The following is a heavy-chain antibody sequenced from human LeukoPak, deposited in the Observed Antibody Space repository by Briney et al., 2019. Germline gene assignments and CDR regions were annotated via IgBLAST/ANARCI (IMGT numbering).Heavy chain of an antibody. Sequence: SETLSLTCTVSGGSISSRYWSWIRQPPGKGLEWIGYIYYSGSTNYNPSLKSRVTISVDTSKNQFSLKLSSVTAADTAVYYCARERGYSGYDYYYWGQGTLATVSS. J-gene: IGHJ4*02. V-gene: IGHV4-59*11. CDR1: GGSISSRY. D-gene: IGHD5-12*01. CDR2: IYYSGST. CDR3: ARERGYSGYDYYY.